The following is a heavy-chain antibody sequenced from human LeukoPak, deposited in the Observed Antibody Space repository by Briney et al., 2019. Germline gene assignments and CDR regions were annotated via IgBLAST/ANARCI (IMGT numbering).Heavy chain of an antibody. J-gene: IGHJ6*03. Sequence: PSETLSLTCTVSGYSISSGYYWGWIRQPPGKGLEWIGSIYHSGRTFYNPSLKSRVTISVDTSKNQFSLKLSSVTAADTAVYYCARSAYCGGDCYSYYYYYYMDVWGKGTTVTISS. CDR2: IYHSGRT. D-gene: IGHD2-21*02. V-gene: IGHV4-38-2*02. CDR3: ARSAYCGGDCYSYYYYYYMDV. CDR1: GYSISSGYY.